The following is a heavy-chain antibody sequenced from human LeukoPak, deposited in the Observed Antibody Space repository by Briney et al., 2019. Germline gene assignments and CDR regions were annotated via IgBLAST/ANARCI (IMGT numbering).Heavy chain of an antibody. CDR3: AIDLPYYYGSGSSPYFDY. CDR2: INPNRGGT. CDR1: GDTFTCYY. D-gene: IGHD3-10*01. V-gene: IGHV1-2*02. Sequence: SLKVSCKDSGDTFTCYYMHWVRQAPGQVLEWIGWINPNRGGTNYAQKFQGRVTMTRDTSISTAYMELSRLRSDDTAVYYCAIDLPYYYGSGSSPYFDYWGQGTLVNVSS. J-gene: IGHJ4*02.